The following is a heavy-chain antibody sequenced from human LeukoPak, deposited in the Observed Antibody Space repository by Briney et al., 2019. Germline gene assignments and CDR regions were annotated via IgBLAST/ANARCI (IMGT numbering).Heavy chain of an antibody. CDR2: MKGDGTKK. CDR3: TTDSSPYMGAVSSAAFYI. CDR1: GFTFTNYW. J-gene: IGHJ3*02. Sequence: GGSLRLSCAVSGFTFTNYWMTWVRQAPGKGLEWVANMKGDGTKKNYVDSVKRRFAISGDSATNAVYLQLTTLRADETAVYYCTTDSSPYMGAVSSAAFYIWGQGTMVTVSS. V-gene: IGHV3-7*01. D-gene: IGHD6-6*01.